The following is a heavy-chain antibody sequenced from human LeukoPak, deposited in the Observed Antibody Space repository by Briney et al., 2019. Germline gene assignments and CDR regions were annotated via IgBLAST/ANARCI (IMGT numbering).Heavy chain of an antibody. J-gene: IGHJ5*02. D-gene: IGHD2-2*01. CDR1: GGSISSGDYY. V-gene: IGHV4-30-4*01. CDR2: IYYSGST. Sequence: PSETLSLTCTVSGGSISSGDYYWSWIRQPPGKGLEWIGYIYYSGSTYYNPSPKSRVTISVDTSMNQFSLKLSSVTAADTAVYYCASLDIVVLPAGIYLWGQGTLVTVSS. CDR3: ASLDIVVLPAGIYL.